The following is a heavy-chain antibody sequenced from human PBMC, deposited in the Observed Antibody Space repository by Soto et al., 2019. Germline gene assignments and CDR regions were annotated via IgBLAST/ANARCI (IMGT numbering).Heavy chain of an antibody. CDR2: INISGAT. V-gene: IGHV4-4*07. D-gene: IGHD5-12*01. Sequence: QVQVQESGPGLVKPSETLSLTCSVSGGSIRSYDWHWIRQSAGKGPEWIGRINISGATNYNPSLRGRVTTLLDRSKNQFSLILNSVTAADTAVYFCASLYSNSWPFDFWGQGTLVSVSS. J-gene: IGHJ3*01. CDR1: GGSIRSYD. CDR3: ASLYSNSWPFDF.